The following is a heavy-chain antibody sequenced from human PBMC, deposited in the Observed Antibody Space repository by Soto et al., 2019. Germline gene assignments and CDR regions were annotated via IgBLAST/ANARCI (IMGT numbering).Heavy chain of an antibody. CDR1: GFTFSSHV. V-gene: IGHV3-23*01. CDR3: ARGPRAPPPHDYGMDV. J-gene: IGHJ6*02. CDR2: ISGGGGTT. Sequence: EVQLLESGGGLVQPGGSLRLSCAASGFTFSSHVMNWVRQAPGKGLEWVAAISGGGGTTFYGDSVEGRSTMSRDNSKNTLFLQMNSLRAEDTAVYYCARGPRAPPPHDYGMDVWGQGTTVTVSS.